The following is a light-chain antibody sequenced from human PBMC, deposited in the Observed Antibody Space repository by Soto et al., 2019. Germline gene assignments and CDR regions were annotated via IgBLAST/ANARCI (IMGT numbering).Light chain of an antibody. J-gene: IGKJ1*01. CDR2: GAS. Sequence: EIVLTQSPGTMSLSPGERVTLSCRASQTVTRSYLAWYQQKPGQAPRLLIYGASSRATGIPDRFSGSGSGTDFTLTISRLEPEDFAVYYCQQYGKTFGQGTKVDIK. V-gene: IGKV3-20*01. CDR1: QTVTRSY. CDR3: QQYGKT.